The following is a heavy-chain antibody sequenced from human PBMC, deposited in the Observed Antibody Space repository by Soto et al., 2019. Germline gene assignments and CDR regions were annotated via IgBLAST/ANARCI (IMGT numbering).Heavy chain of an antibody. CDR2: IYYSGST. D-gene: IGHD2-15*01. J-gene: IGHJ4*02. Sequence: SETLSLTCTVSGGSISSYYWSWIRQPPGKGLEWIGYIYYSGSTNYNPSLKSRVTISVDTSKNQFSLKLSSVTAADTAVYYCASSLYCSGGSCYSGFDYWGQGTLVTVSS. CDR1: GGSISSYY. CDR3: ASSLYCSGGSCYSGFDY. V-gene: IGHV4-59*08.